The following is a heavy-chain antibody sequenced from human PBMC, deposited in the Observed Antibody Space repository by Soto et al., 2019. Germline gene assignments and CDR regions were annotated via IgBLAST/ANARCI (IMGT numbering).Heavy chain of an antibody. V-gene: IGHV3-48*02. J-gene: IGHJ5*02. CDR2: ISSSSSTI. Sequence: EVRLVESGGGLVQPGGSLRLSCAASGFTFSSYSMNWVRQAPGKGLEWVSYISSSSSTIYYADSVKGRFTISRDNAKNSLYLQMNSLRDEDTAVYYCARDFHATIVVATEGWFDPWGQGTLVTVSS. CDR3: ARDFHATIVVATEGWFDP. CDR1: GFTFSSYS. D-gene: IGHD3-22*01.